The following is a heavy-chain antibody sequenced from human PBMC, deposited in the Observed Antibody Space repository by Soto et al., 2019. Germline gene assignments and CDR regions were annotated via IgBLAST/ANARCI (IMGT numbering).Heavy chain of an antibody. V-gene: IGHV5-51*01. Sequence: PGESLKISCKGSVDSFTTYCIAWVRQMPVKGLEWRGIIYPGDSDSRYSPSFQGQVTISVDRTISIAYLQWSSLSASDTAMYYCATLYSSVSGPFAYWGQGTLVTVSS. D-gene: IGHD6-19*01. J-gene: IGHJ4*02. CDR1: VDSFTTYC. CDR3: ATLYSSVSGPFAY. CDR2: IYPGDSDS.